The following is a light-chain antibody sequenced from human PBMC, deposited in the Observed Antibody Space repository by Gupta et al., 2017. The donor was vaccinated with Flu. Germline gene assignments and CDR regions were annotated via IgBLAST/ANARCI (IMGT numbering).Light chain of an antibody. CDR3: SSYAGSNNLV. CDR2: EVS. V-gene: IGLV2-8*01. CDR1: SSDVGGYNY. Sequence: QSALTQPPSASGSPGQSITISCTGTSSDVGGYNYVSWYQQYPGKAPKLMIYEVSNWPSGVSNRFSGSKSGNTASLTVSGLQAEDEADYYCSSYAGSNNLVFGGGTKLTVV. J-gene: IGLJ3*02.